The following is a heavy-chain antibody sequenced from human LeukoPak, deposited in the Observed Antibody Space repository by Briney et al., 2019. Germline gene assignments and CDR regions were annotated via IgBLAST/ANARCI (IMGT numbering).Heavy chain of an antibody. D-gene: IGHD5-24*01. CDR2: ISGSAGST. J-gene: IGHJ4*02. Sequence: PGGSLRLSCAASGFTFSSYAMSWVRQAPGKGLEWVSAISGSAGSTYYADSVKGRFTISRDNSKDTVYLQMNSLRAEDTAVYYCAKFEEMATINPFDYWGQGTLVTVSS. CDR1: GFTFSSYA. V-gene: IGHV3-23*01. CDR3: AKFEEMATINPFDY.